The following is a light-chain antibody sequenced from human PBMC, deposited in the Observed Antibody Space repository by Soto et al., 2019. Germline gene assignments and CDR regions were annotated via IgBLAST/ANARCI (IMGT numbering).Light chain of an antibody. V-gene: IGLV2-8*01. Sequence: QSVLTQPPSASGTPGQRVTISCSGSTSNIGRNFVYWYQQHPGKAPKLMIYEVNKRPSGVPDRFSGSKSGNTASLTVSGLQAEDEADYYCSSYAGSSNVFGTGTKVTVL. CDR2: EVN. J-gene: IGLJ1*01. CDR3: SSYAGSSNV. CDR1: TSNIGRNF.